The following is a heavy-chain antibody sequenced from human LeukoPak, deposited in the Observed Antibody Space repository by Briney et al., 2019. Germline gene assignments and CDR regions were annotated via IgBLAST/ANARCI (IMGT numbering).Heavy chain of an antibody. CDR1: VFTLSSYA. CDR3: AKDRQDSSWKTPSFDY. J-gene: IGHJ4*02. Sequence: GGSLRLSCASSVFTLSSYAMSCVRQAPGRGLVCVSAISGSGGSTYYADSVKGRFTISRDNSKNTLYLQMNSLRAEDTAVYYCAKDRQDSSWKTPSFDYWGQGTLVTVSS. CDR2: ISGSGGST. V-gene: IGHV3-23*01. D-gene: IGHD6-13*01.